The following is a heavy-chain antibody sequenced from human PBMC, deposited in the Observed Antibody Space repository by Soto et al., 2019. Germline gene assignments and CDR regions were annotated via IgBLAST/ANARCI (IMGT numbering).Heavy chain of an antibody. CDR3: AKDHLSYFDY. J-gene: IGHJ4*02. V-gene: IGHV3-23*01. CDR2: ISGSGGST. Sequence: GGSLRLSCAASGFTFSSHAMSWVRQAPGKGLEWVSAISGSGGSTYYADSVKGWFTISRDNSKNTLYLQMDSLRAEDTAVYYCAKDHLSYFDYWGQGTLVTVSS. CDR1: GFTFSSHA.